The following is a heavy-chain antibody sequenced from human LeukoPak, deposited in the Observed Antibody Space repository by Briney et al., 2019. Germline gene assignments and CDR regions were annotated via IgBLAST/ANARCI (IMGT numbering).Heavy chain of an antibody. CDR2: ISGGGGTT. Sequence: GGSLRLSCAASGFTFSGYAMNWVRQAPGKGLEWVSSISGGGGTTYYTDSVKGRFTISRDNSKNTLYLQMNSLRAEDTAVYYCAKAVYYYDSSGYDGFDYWGQGTLVTVSS. J-gene: IGHJ4*02. CDR3: AKAVYYYDSSGYDGFDY. CDR1: GFTFSGYA. D-gene: IGHD3-22*01. V-gene: IGHV3-23*01.